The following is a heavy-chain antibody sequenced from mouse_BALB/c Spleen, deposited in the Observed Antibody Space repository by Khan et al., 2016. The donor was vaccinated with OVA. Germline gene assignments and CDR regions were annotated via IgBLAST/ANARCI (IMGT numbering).Heavy chain of an antibody. CDR2: INPSHGRT. D-gene: IGHD2-1*01. J-gene: IGHJ2*01. CDR1: GYTLTSYW. Sequence: VQLQQSGAELVNPGASVNLSCKASGYTLTSYWMHWVKQRPGQGLEWIGEINPSHGRTNYNEKFKSKATLTVDKSSSTAYMQLSSPTSEDSAVYYCARLLINFDYWGQGTTLTVSS. CDR3: ARLLINFDY. V-gene: IGHV1S81*02.